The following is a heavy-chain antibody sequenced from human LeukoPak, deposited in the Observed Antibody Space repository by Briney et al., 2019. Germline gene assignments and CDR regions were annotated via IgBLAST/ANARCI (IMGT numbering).Heavy chain of an antibody. Sequence: SLRLSCAASGFTFSSYAMHWVRQAPGKGLEWVAVISYDGSNKYYAHSVKGRFTISRDNSKNTVYLQMNSLRGEDTAVYYCARVTGTTLLSAYWGQGTMVTVSS. CDR2: ISYDGSNK. D-gene: IGHD1-20*01. CDR1: GFTFSSYA. J-gene: IGHJ4*02. V-gene: IGHV3-30*04. CDR3: ARVTGTTLLSAY.